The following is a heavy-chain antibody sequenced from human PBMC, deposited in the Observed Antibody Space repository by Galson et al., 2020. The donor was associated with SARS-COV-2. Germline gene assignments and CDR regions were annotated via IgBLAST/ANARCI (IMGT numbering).Heavy chain of an antibody. Sequence: ASVKVSCKASGYTFTSYAMNWVRQAPGQGLEWMGWINPNTGNPTYAQGFPGRFVFSLDTSVSTAYLQISSLKAEDTAVYYCAREGPGLRYFDWLVRKGDYFDYWGQGTLVTVSS. J-gene: IGHJ4*02. D-gene: IGHD3-9*01. CDR2: INPNTGNP. CDR1: GYTFTSYA. CDR3: AREGPGLRYFDWLVRKGDYFDY. V-gene: IGHV7-4-1*02.